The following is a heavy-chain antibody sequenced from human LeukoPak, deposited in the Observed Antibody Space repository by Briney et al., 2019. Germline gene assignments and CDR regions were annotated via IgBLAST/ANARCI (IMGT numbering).Heavy chain of an antibody. CDR3: ARGYSSSWQYYFDY. Sequence: GGSLRLSCAASGFSFSSFAMTWVRQAPGKGLEWVSYISSSGSTIYYADSVKGRFTISRDNAKNSLYLQMNSLRAEDTAVYYCARGYSSSWQYYFDYWGQGTLVTVSS. CDR2: ISSSGSTI. D-gene: IGHD6-13*01. CDR1: GFSFSSFA. V-gene: IGHV3-48*03. J-gene: IGHJ4*02.